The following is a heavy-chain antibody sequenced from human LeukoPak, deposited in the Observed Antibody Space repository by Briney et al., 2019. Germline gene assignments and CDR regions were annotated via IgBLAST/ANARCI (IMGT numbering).Heavy chain of an antibody. J-gene: IGHJ4*02. CDR3: VKHRGDTAVVFDY. CDR2: ISSNGGST. CDR1: GFTFSSYA. D-gene: IGHD5-18*01. Sequence: GGSLRLSCSASGFTFSSYAMHWVRQAPGKGLEYVSAISSNGGSTYYADSVKGRFTISRDNSKNTLYLQMSSLRAEDTAVYYCVKHRGDTAVVFDYWGQGTLVTVSS. V-gene: IGHV3-64D*06.